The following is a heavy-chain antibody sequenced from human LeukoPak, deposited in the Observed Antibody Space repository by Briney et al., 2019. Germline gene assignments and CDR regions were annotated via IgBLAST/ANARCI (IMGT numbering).Heavy chain of an antibody. V-gene: IGHV3-21*01. CDR1: KFTFSSYS. CDR2: LSSRSRYI. D-gene: IGHD6-13*01. J-gene: IGHJ4*02. Sequence: GSLRLSCAASKFTFSSYSMNWVRQAPGKGLEWVSSLSSRSRYIYYADSLKGRFTISRDNAKNSLYLQMNSLRAEDTAVYYCARDHAAAAGYFDYWGQGTLVTVSS. CDR3: ARDHAAAAGYFDY.